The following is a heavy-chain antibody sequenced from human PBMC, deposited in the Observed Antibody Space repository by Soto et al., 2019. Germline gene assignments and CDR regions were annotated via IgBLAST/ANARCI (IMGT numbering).Heavy chain of an antibody. CDR3: AGTYYDILTGPPGHYYGMDV. J-gene: IGHJ6*02. V-gene: IGHV1-69*06. Sequence: ASVKVSCKASGGTFSSYAISWVRQAPGQGLEWMGGIIPIFGTANYAQKFQGRVTITADKSTSTAYMELSSLRSEDTAVYYCAGTYYDILTGPPGHYYGMDVWGQGTTVTVSS. CDR1: GGTFSSYA. D-gene: IGHD3-9*01. CDR2: IIPIFGTA.